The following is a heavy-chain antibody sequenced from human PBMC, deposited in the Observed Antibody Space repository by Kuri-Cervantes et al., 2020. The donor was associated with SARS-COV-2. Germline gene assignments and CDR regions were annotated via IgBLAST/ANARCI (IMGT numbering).Heavy chain of an antibody. Sequence: SLKISCAASEFTFSSYAMHWVRQAPGKGLEWVAVISYDGSNKYYADSVKGRFTISRDNSKSTLYLQMNSLSAEDTAVYYCARTYSGSYSDAFDIWGQGAMVTVSS. J-gene: IGHJ3*02. CDR2: ISYDGSNK. V-gene: IGHV3-30*04. CDR3: ARTYSGSYSDAFDI. CDR1: EFTFSSYA. D-gene: IGHD1-26*01.